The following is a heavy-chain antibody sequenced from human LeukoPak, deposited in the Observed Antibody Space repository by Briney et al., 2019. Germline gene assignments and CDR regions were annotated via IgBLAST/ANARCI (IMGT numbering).Heavy chain of an antibody. V-gene: IGHV4-61*02. J-gene: IGHJ4*02. D-gene: IGHD6-19*01. CDR3: ARVAGSGWSSTYFDY. CDR2: IYTSGST. CDR1: GGSISSGSYY. Sequence: SETLSLTCTVSGGSISSGSYYWSWIRQPAGKGLEWIGRIYTSGSTNYNPSLKSRVTISVDTSKNQFSLKLSSVTAADTAVYYCARVAGSGWSSTYFDYWGQGTLVTVSS.